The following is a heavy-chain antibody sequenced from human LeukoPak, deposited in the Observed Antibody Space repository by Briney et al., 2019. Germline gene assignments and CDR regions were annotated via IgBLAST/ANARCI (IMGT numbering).Heavy chain of an antibody. D-gene: IGHD6-13*01. J-gene: IGHJ4*02. CDR1: GFTFSTYG. V-gene: IGHV3-33*01. Sequence: SGGSLRLSCAASGFTFSTYGMHWVRQAPGKGLEWVVVIWYDGSNKYYADSVKGRFTISRDNSKNTLYLQMNSLRTEDTAVYYCAYTRRYSSSIIDYWGQGTLVTVSS. CDR2: IWYDGSNK. CDR3: AYTRRYSSSIIDY.